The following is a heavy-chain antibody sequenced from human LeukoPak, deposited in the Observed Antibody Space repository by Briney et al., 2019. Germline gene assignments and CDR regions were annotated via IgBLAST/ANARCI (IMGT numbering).Heavy chain of an antibody. CDR2: IKQDASEK. V-gene: IGHV3-7*01. CDR1: EFIVSSNH. CDR3: ARVGSHSGSLSLIKRNYYYYYYMDV. D-gene: IGHD3-10*01. J-gene: IGHJ6*03. Sequence: GGSLRLSCAASEFIVSSNHMSWVRQAPGKGLEWVANIKQDASEKYYVDSVKGRFTISRDNAKNSLYLQMNSLRAEDTAVYYCARVGSHSGSLSLIKRNYYYYYYMDVWGKGTTVTISS.